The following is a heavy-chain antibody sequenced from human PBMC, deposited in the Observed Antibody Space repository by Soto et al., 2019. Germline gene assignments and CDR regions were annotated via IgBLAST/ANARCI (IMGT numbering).Heavy chain of an antibody. D-gene: IGHD3-10*01. V-gene: IGHV1-8*01. CDR3: ARGGITMVRGVMRYYYYGMDV. CDR2: MNPNSGNT. CDR1: GYTFTSYD. Sequence: ASVKVSCKASGYTFTSYDINWVRQATGQGLEWMGWMNPNSGNTGYAQKFQGRVTMTRNTSISTAYMELSSLRSEDTAVYYCARGGITMVRGVMRYYYYGMDVWGQGTTVTVSS. J-gene: IGHJ6*02.